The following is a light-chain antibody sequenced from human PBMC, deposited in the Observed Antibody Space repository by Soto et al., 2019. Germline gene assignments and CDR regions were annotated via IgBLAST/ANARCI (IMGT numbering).Light chain of an antibody. CDR3: QQYGSSP. J-gene: IGKJ3*01. CDR2: GAS. Sequence: VLTQSPGTLSLSPGERATLSCRASQIVSGNFLAWYQQIPGQTPRLLIYGASSRATGIPERISGSGSGTDFTLTINRLEPEDFAVYYCQQYGSSPFGPGTKVDIK. V-gene: IGKV3-20*01. CDR1: QIVSGNF.